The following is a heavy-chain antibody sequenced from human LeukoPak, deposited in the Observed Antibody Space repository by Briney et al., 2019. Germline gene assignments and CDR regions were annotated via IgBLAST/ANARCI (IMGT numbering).Heavy chain of an antibody. D-gene: IGHD3-10*01. CDR3: ATLPITMIRGGVGY. CDR1: GFTFSSYW. J-gene: IGHJ4*02. CDR2: INTDGSST. Sequence: PGGSLRLSCAASGFTFSSYWMHWVRQAPGKGLVWVSGINTDGSSTNYADSVKGRFTISRDNAKNTLYLQMSSLRAEDTAMYYCATLPITMIRGGVGYWGQGTLVTVSS. V-gene: IGHV3-74*01.